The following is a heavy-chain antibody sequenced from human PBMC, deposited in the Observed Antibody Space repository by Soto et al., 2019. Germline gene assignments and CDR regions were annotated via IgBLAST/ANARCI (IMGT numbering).Heavy chain of an antibody. CDR2: IKYDGSEK. V-gene: IGHV3-7*05. Sequence: EVQLVESGGGLVQPGGSLRLCCAASGFAFSTYWMTWVRQAPGKGLEWVAGIKYDGSEKYYVDAVKGRFTISRDNAKNSVCLQMNSLRADDTAVYYCARAYTFDYWGQGTLVTVSS. D-gene: IGHD3-16*01. CDR1: GFAFSTYW. J-gene: IGHJ4*02. CDR3: ARAYTFDY.